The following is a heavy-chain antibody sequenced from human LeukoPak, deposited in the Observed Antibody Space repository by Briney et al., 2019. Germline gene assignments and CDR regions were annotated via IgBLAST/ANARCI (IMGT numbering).Heavy chain of an antibody. Sequence: SETLSLTCTVSGGSISSYDWSWIRQPPGKGLEWVGYIYYGGSTNYNPSLKSRVTISVDTSKNQFSLKLSSVTAADTAVYFCARQVWYYDSSAFDIWGQGTMVTVSS. CDR1: GGSISSYD. D-gene: IGHD3-22*01. CDR3: ARQVWYYDSSAFDI. J-gene: IGHJ3*02. V-gene: IGHV4-59*08. CDR2: IYYGGST.